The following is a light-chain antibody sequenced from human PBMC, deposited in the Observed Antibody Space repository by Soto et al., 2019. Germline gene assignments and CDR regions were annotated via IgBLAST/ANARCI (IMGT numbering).Light chain of an antibody. CDR1: QGFSTW. J-gene: IGKJ4*01. Sequence: DIQMTQSPSSVSASVGDRVTITRRASQGFSTWSAWYRRKPGRAPELLIYSASSLHSGVPSRFSGSGSGTDFTLTISSLQPEDFATYYCQQANSFPRTFGGGTEVEIK. CDR2: SAS. CDR3: QQANSFPRT. V-gene: IGKV1-12*01.